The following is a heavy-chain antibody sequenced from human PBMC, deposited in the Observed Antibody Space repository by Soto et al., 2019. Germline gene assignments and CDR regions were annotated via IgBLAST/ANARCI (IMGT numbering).Heavy chain of an antibody. CDR2: IYYSGST. CDR1: GDSISSDGYY. D-gene: IGHD3-9*01. J-gene: IGHJ3*01. V-gene: IGHV4-31*03. CDR3: ARRHDALTGPDAFDV. Sequence: QVQLQESGPGLVKASQTLSLTCTVSGDSISSDGYYLTWIRQHPGEGLEWIGDIYYSGSTSYNPSLESRVTMSVHTSDNQLSLKLLSVTAADTAVYYCARRHDALTGPDAFDVWGQGTKVTVSS.